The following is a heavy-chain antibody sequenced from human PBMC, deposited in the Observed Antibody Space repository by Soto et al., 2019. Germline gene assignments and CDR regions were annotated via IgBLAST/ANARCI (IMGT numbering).Heavy chain of an antibody. J-gene: IGHJ4*02. CDR1: GGSFSGYY. CDR2: INHSGKT. Sequence: QVQLQQCGAGLWKPSETLSLTCGVYGGSFSGYYWSWIRQPPGKGLEWIAEINHSGKTNYNSSLRSRVTISVDASRSQFSLKLSSMSAADTAVYYCARDGYNYGSFDYWGQGTLVTVSS. V-gene: IGHV4-34*01. D-gene: IGHD5-18*01. CDR3: ARDGYNYGSFDY.